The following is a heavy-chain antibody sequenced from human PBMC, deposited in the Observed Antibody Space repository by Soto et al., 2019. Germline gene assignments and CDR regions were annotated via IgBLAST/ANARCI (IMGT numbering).Heavy chain of an antibody. J-gene: IGHJ1*01. V-gene: IGHV3-23*01. D-gene: IGHD6-13*01. CDR2: ISGSGSST. CDR3: AKDLYSSSWGYFQH. CDR1: GFTFSSYA. Sequence: GGSLRLSCGASGFTFSSYAMSWFRQAPGKGLEWVSAISGSGSSTYYADSVKGRFTISRDNSKNTLYLQMNSLRAEDTAVYYCAKDLYSSSWGYFQHWGQGTLVTVSS.